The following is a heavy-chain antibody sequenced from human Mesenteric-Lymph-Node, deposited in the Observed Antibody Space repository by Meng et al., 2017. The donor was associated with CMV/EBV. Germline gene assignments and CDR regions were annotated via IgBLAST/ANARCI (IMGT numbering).Heavy chain of an antibody. D-gene: IGHD6-6*01. Sequence: GGSLRLSCAASGFTFSTYSMNWGRQAPGKGLEWVSYISTSGSYIYYADSVKGRFTISRDNSKNILYLQMNSLRAEDTAVYYCAKVPSHFYGMDVWGQGTTVTVSS. J-gene: IGHJ6*02. CDR1: GFTFSTYS. V-gene: IGHV3-21*04. CDR2: ISTSGSYI. CDR3: AKVPSHFYGMDV.